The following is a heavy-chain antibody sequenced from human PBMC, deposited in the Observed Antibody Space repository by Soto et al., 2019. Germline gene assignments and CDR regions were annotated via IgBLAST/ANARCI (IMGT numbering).Heavy chain of an antibody. Sequence: QVQLVQSGAEVKKPGSSVKVSCKASGGSFSSYTFSWVRQAPGQGLEWMGRIIPTLHIANYAQKFQGRVTITADASTGTDYIELSSLRADDTAVYYCARHNGMATVLDYWGQGTLVTVSS. J-gene: IGHJ4*02. CDR3: ARHNGMATVLDY. CDR1: GGSFSSYT. D-gene: IGHD5-12*01. V-gene: IGHV1-69*02. CDR2: IIPTLHIA.